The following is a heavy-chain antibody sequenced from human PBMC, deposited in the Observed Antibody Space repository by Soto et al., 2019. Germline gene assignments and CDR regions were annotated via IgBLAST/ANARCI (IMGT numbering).Heavy chain of an antibody. J-gene: IGHJ4*02. V-gene: IGHV3-23*01. CDR1: GFTFSAYV. D-gene: IGHD6-13*01. CDR3: AKLTAA. CDR2: ITSSGGGT. Sequence: EVEVLESGGGLVQPGGSLRLSCAASGFTFSAYVMSWVRQAPGKGLEWVSSITSSGGGTYYADSVKGRFTVSRDNSKHTVYLQMNSLRDEDTAVYYCAKLTAAWGQGTLVTVSS.